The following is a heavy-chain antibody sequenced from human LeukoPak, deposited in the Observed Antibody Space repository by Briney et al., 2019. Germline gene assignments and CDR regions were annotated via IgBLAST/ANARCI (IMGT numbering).Heavy chain of an antibody. CDR2: IYHSGST. CDR3: ARPGYSSSAGAFDI. Sequence: PSGTLSLTCAVSGGSISSSNWWSWVRQPPGKGLEWIGEIYHSGSTNYNPSLKSRVTISVDKSKNQFSLKLSSVTAADTAVYYCARPGYSSSAGAFDIWGQGTMVTVSS. J-gene: IGHJ3*02. CDR1: GGSISSSNW. V-gene: IGHV4-4*02. D-gene: IGHD6-13*01.